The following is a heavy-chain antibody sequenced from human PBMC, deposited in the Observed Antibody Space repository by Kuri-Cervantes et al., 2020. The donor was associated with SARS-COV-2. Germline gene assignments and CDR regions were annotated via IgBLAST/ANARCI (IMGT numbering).Heavy chain of an antibody. D-gene: IGHD2-15*01. Sequence: GSLRLSCAASGFTFSNAWMSWVRQAPGKGLEWVGRIKSKTDGGTTDYAAPVKGRFTISRDDSKNTLYLQMNSLKTEDTAVYYCTTGVIVVVVAASGIDYWGQGTLVTVSS. CDR3: TTGVIVVVVAASGIDY. J-gene: IGHJ4*02. CDR1: GFTFSNAW. V-gene: IGHV3-15*01. CDR2: IKSKTDGGTT.